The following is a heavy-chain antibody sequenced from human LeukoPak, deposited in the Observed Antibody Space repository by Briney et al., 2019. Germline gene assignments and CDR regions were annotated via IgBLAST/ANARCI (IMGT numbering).Heavy chain of an antibody. Sequence: ASVKVSCKTSGYTFSKYGVNWVRQAPGQGLEWMGWISSYNFDTKYAQKFQGRVTMTTDTSTNTAYMELRSLRSDDTAVYYCARDGTLIRGISPSAYWGQGTLVTVSS. V-gene: IGHV1-18*01. CDR3: ARDGTLIRGISPSAY. J-gene: IGHJ4*02. D-gene: IGHD3-10*01. CDR2: ISSYNFDT. CDR1: GYTFSKYG.